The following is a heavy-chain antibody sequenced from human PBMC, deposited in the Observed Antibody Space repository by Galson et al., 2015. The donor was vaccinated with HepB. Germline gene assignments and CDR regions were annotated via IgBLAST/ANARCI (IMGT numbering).Heavy chain of an antibody. V-gene: IGHV3-33*08. Sequence: SLRLSCAASGFTFSSYGMHWVRQAPGKGLEWVAVIWYDGSNKYYADSVKGRFTISRDNSKNTLYLQMNSLRAEDTAVYYCARGFQRQLGRGYFDYWGQGTLVTVSS. D-gene: IGHD6-13*01. CDR1: GFTFSSYG. CDR3: ARGFQRQLGRGYFDY. J-gene: IGHJ4*02. CDR2: IWYDGSNK.